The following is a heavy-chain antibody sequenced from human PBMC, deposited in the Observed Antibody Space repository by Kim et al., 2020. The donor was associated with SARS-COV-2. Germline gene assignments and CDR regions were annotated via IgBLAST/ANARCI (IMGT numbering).Heavy chain of an antibody. CDR1: GFTFSSYG. D-gene: IGHD6-13*01. CDR3: AKDVWYSSSYFDY. Sequence: GGSLRLSCAASGFTFSSYGMHWVRQAPGKGLEWVAVISYDGSNKYYADSVKGRFTISRDNSKNTLYLQMNSLRAEDTAVYYCAKDVWYSSSYFDYWGQGTLVTVSS. CDR2: ISYDGSNK. J-gene: IGHJ4*02. V-gene: IGHV3-30*18.